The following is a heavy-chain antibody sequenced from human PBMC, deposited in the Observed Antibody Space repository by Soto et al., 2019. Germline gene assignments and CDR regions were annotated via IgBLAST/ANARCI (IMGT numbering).Heavy chain of an antibody. CDR3: ARDIPMEMGCWFDL. V-gene: IGHV1-69*08. CDR1: GGTFSSYT. Sequence: QVQLVQSGAEVKKPGSSVKVSCKASGGTFSSYTISWVRQAPGQGLEWMGRIIPILGIANYAQKFQGRVTITADKSTSTAYMELSSLRSEDTAVYYCARDIPMEMGCWFDLWGQGTLVTVSS. D-gene: IGHD3-10*01. CDR2: IIPILGIA. J-gene: IGHJ5*02.